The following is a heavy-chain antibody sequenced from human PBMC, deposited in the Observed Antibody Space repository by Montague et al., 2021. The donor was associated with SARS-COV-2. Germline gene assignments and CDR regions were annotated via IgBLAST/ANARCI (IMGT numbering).Heavy chain of an antibody. CDR3: ARQGANAGSFDI. CDR2: VHYTGTT. V-gene: IGHV4-39*01. J-gene: IGHJ3*02. D-gene: IGHD1-26*01. CDR1: GGSITVSRYD. Sequence: SETLSLTCTVSGGSITVSRYDWGWIRQPPGKGLEWIGSVHYTGTTSYNASLKSRLTISVDTSENQFSLTMTSVTASDTAVYYCARQGANAGSFDIWGQGTMVTVSS.